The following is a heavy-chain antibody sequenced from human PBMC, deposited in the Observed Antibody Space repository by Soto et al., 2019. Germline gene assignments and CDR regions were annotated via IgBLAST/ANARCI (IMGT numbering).Heavy chain of an antibody. CDR1: GYTFTSYG. J-gene: IGHJ6*02. CDR3: AGPTGNDSSGWRGYGMDV. Sequence: QVQLVQSGAEVKKPGASVKVSCKASGYTFTSYGISWVRQAPGQGLEWMGWISAYNGNTNYAQKLQGRVTMTTDTSTSTAYMELRSLRSDDTAVYYCAGPTGNDSSGWRGYGMDVWGQGTTVTVSS. V-gene: IGHV1-18*04. CDR2: ISAYNGNT. D-gene: IGHD3-22*01.